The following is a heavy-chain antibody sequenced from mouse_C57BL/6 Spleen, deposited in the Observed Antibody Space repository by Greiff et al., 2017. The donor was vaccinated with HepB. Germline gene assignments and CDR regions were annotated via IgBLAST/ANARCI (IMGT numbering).Heavy chain of an antibody. CDR1: GYSFTGYY. Sequence: VQLQQSGPELVKPGASVKISCKASGYSFTGYYMNWVKQSPEKSLEWIGEINPSTGGTTYNQKFKAKATLTVDKSSSTAYMQLKSLTSEDSAVYYCARGGTTAYYFDYWGQGTTLTVSS. J-gene: IGHJ2*01. CDR3: ARGGTTAYYFDY. D-gene: IGHD1-2*01. V-gene: IGHV1-42*01. CDR2: INPSTGGT.